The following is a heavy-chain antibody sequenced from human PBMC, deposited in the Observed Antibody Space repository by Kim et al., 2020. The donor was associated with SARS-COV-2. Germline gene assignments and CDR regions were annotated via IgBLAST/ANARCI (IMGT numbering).Heavy chain of an antibody. CDR2: INHSGST. Sequence: SETLSLTCAVYGGSFSGYYWSWIRQPPGKGLEWIGEINHSGSTNYNPSLKSRVTISVDTSKNQFSLKLSSVTAADTAVYYCARGWPSSGWYLPWGQRTLVTVSS. CDR1: GGSFSGYY. J-gene: IGHJ5*02. CDR3: ARGWPSSGWYLP. D-gene: IGHD6-19*01. V-gene: IGHV4-34*01.